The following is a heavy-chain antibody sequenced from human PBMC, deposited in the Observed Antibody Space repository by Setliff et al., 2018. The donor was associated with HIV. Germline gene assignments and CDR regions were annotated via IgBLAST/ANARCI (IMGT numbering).Heavy chain of an antibody. Sequence: KASETLSLTCTVSGGSISSYYWGWIRQPPGEGLEWIGSVSPGGTTYYNPSLKSRVTISVDESKNQFSLKLTSVTAADTAVYYCARGPPPSGMDVWGKGTSVTVSS. CDR2: VSPGGTT. CDR3: ARGPPPSGMDV. CDR1: GGSISSYY. J-gene: IGHJ6*04. V-gene: IGHV4-39*07.